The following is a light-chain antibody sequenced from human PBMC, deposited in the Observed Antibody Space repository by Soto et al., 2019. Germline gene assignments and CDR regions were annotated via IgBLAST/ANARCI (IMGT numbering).Light chain of an antibody. Sequence: EIVMTQSPATLSVSLGERATLSCRASQSVVNDLAWYQQKPGQAPRLLISDASTRATGIPARFSGSGSGTQFTLTISSLQSEDFAVYYCQQYYDWPRTFGQGTKVEIK. CDR1: QSVVND. J-gene: IGKJ1*01. V-gene: IGKV3-15*01. CDR3: QQYYDWPRT. CDR2: DAS.